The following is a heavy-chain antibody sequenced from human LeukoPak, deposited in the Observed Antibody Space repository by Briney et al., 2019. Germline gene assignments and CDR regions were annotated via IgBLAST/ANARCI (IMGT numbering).Heavy chain of an antibody. CDR2: IDPSDSYT. Sequence: GESLKISCKGSGYNFTSYWINWVRQMPGKGLEWMGMIDPSDSYTKYSPSLQGHVTISADKSIGTAYLQWSNLKASDTAMYYCARRDSRSTNPFFVYWGQGTLVTVSS. V-gene: IGHV5-10-1*01. D-gene: IGHD6-6*01. CDR1: GYNFTSYW. CDR3: ARRDSRSTNPFFVY. J-gene: IGHJ4*02.